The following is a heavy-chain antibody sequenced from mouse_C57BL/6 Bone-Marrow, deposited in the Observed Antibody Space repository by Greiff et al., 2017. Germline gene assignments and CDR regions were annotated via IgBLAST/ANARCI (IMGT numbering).Heavy chain of an antibody. V-gene: IGHV14-4*01. Sequence: DVQLQESGAELVRPGASVKLSCTASGFNIKDDYIHWVKQRPEQGLEWIGWIDPEIGDTAYASKFQGKATITSDTSSNTAYLQLSSLTSEDTAVYYCSSFDGNYFDFWGQGTPLTVAS. D-gene: IGHD2-3*01. J-gene: IGHJ2*01. CDR3: SSFDGNYFDF. CDR1: GFNIKDDY. CDR2: IDPEIGDT.